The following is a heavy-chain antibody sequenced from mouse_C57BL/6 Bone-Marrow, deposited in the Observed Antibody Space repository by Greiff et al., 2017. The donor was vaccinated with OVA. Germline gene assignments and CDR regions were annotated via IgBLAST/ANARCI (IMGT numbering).Heavy chain of an antibody. D-gene: IGHD2-3*01. J-gene: IGHJ3*01. CDR3: ARWNYDGAY. CDR1: GYTFTNYW. V-gene: IGHV1-63*01. Sequence: VQVVESGAELVRPGTSVKMSCKASGYTFTNYWIGWAKQRPGHGLEWIGDIYPGGGYTNYNEKFKGKATLTADKSSSTAYMQFSSLTSEDSAIYYCARWNYDGAYWGQGTLVTVAA. CDR2: IYPGGGYT.